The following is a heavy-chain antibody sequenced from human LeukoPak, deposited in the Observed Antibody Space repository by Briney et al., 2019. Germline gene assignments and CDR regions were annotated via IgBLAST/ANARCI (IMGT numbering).Heavy chain of an antibody. J-gene: IGHJ5*02. CDR3: ARDVGYCSGGSCGWCFDP. D-gene: IGHD2-15*01. CDR2: IYSGGST. V-gene: IGHV3-66*01. CDR1: GFTVSSNY. Sequence: GGSLTLAWAASGFTVSSNYMSWVRQAPGKGLEWVSVIYSGGSTDYPDCVRGRFTISRDKSKTTLYLQMNSLRAEDTAAYYCARDVGYCSGGSCGWCFDPWGQGTLVTASS.